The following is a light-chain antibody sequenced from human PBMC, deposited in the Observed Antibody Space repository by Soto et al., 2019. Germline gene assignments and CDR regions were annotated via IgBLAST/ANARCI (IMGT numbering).Light chain of an antibody. CDR2: GAS. V-gene: IGKV3-20*01. J-gene: IGKJ5*01. CDR3: QQYGSSTIT. Sequence: EIVLTQSRGTLSLSPGERATLSCRASQSVSSSYLAWYQQKPGQAPRLLIYGASSRATGIPDRFSGSGSGTDFTLTISRPEPEDFAVYYCQQYGSSTITFGQGTRLEIK. CDR1: QSVSSSY.